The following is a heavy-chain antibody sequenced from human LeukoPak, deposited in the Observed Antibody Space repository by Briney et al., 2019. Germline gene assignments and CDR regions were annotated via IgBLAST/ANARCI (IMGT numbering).Heavy chain of an antibody. CDR2: IKQDGSEK. J-gene: IGHJ6*03. CDR3: ARFRSGGTFRASLYYYYYYMDV. D-gene: IGHD2-15*01. Sequence: PGGSLRLSCAASGFTFSSYWMSWVRQAPGKGLEWVANIKQDGSEKNYVDSVKGRFTISRDNAKNPLFLQMNSLRAEDTAVYYCARFRSGGTFRASLYYYYYYMDVWGKGTTVTVSS. CDR1: GFTFSSYW. V-gene: IGHV3-7*01.